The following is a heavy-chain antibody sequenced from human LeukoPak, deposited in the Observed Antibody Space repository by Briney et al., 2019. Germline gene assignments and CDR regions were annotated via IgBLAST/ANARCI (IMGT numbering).Heavy chain of an antibody. CDR3: ARGLYSNYFDY. Sequence: PSETLSLTCTVSGYSISSAYYWGWIRQPPGKGLGWIGTIYHSGSTYYNPSLKSRVTISVDTSKNQFSLKLSSVTAADTAVYYCARGLYSNYFDYWGQGALVTVSS. V-gene: IGHV4-38-2*02. J-gene: IGHJ4*02. D-gene: IGHD4-11*01. CDR1: GYSISSAYY. CDR2: IYHSGST.